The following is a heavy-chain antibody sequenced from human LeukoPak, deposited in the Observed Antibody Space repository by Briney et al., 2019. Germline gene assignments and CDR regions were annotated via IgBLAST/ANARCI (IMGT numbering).Heavy chain of an antibody. Sequence: GGSLRLSCAASGFTFSNYSLNWVRQAPGKGLEWVSAISGSGGSTYYADSVKGRFTISRDNSKNTLYLQMNSLRAEDTAVYYCAKVYCSGGSCYTEYFQHWGQGTLVTVSS. V-gene: IGHV3-23*01. CDR3: AKVYCSGGSCYTEYFQH. CDR2: ISGSGGST. CDR1: GFTFSNYS. J-gene: IGHJ1*01. D-gene: IGHD2-15*01.